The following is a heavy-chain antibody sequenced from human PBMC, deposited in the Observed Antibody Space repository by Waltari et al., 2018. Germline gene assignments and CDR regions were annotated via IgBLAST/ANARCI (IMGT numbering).Heavy chain of an antibody. CDR2: IYPGDSDT. CDR3: ARRTSKGKGNSYYFDY. CDR1: GYSFTSYW. V-gene: IGHV5-51*03. Sequence: EVQLVPSGAEVKKPGESLKISCKGSGYSFTSYWIGWVRQMHGKGLEWMGIIYPGDSDTRYSPSFQGQVTISADKSISTAYLQWSSLKASDTAMYYCARRTSKGKGNSYYFDYWGQGTLVTVSS. J-gene: IGHJ4*02. D-gene: IGHD1-7*01.